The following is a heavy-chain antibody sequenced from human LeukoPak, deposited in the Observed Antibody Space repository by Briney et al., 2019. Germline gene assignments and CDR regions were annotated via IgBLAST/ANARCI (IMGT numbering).Heavy chain of an antibody. D-gene: IGHD6-19*01. J-gene: IGHJ5*02. CDR2: ISSSGSTI. Sequence: PGGSLRLSCAASRFPFTSFSMNWVRQAPGKGLEWVSYISSSGSTIYYADSVKGRFTISRDNAKNSLSLQMNSLRAEDTAVYYCAKERGDPYSSGWYWFDPWGQGTLVTVSS. CDR1: RFPFTSFS. CDR3: AKERGDPYSSGWYWFDP. V-gene: IGHV3-48*04.